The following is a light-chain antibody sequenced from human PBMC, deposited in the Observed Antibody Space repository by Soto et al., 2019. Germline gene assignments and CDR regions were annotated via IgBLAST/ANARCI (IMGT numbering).Light chain of an antibody. CDR2: DTS. CDR3: QHYKTWPLA. J-gene: IGKJ4*01. V-gene: IGKV3-11*01. CDR1: QSVDSY. Sequence: EIVLTQSPATLSLSPGERATLSCRASQSVDSYLAWYQQKPGQAPRLLIYDTSNRATGTPARFSGSGSETDFTHTISSLEPEDFAVYYCQHYKTWPLAFGGGTKVEIE.